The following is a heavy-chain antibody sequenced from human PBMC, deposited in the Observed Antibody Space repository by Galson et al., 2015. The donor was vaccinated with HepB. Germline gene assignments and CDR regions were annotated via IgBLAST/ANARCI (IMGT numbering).Heavy chain of an antibody. Sequence: SLRLSCAASGFTFSSYGMHWVRQAPGKGLEWVAVISYDGSNKYYADSVKGRFTISRDNSKNTLYLQMNSLRAEDTAVYYCARAVLVVAAPFDYWGQGTLVTVSS. CDR2: ISYDGSNK. V-gene: IGHV3-30*03. CDR1: GFTFSSYG. D-gene: IGHD2-15*01. J-gene: IGHJ4*02. CDR3: ARAVLVVAAPFDY.